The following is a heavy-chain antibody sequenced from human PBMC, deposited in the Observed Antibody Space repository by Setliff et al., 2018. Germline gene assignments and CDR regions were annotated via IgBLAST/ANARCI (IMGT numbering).Heavy chain of an antibody. CDR3: ARHRAVAGAYYFDF. D-gene: IGHD6-19*01. Sequence: SETLSLTCTVSGGSISSGGYYWSWIRQHPGKGLEWIGYIYYSGSTYYNPSLKSRVTRSVDTSKNQFSLKLTAVTAADTAIYYCARHRAVAGAYYFDFWGQGTLVTVSS. CDR2: IYYSGST. CDR1: GGSISSGGYY. J-gene: IGHJ4*02. V-gene: IGHV4-31*03.